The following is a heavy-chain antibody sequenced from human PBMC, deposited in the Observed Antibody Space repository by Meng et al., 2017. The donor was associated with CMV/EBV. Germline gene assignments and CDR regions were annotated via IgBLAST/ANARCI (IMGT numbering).Heavy chain of an antibody. V-gene: IGHV4-34*01. CDR3: ARVWTGN. J-gene: IGHJ4*02. CDR1: GGSFSGYY. D-gene: IGHD3/OR15-3a*01. Sequence: GSLRLSCAVYGGSFSGYYWSWIRQPPGKGLEWIGEINHSGSTNYNPSLKSRVTISVDTSKNQFSLKLSSVTAADTAVYYCARVWTGNWGQGTLVTVS. CDR2: INHSGST.